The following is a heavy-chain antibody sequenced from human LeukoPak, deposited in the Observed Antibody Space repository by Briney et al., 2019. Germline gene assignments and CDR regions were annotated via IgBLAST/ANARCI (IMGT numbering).Heavy chain of an antibody. D-gene: IGHD3-10*01. V-gene: IGHV4-31*03. J-gene: IGHJ5*02. CDR3: ARTRRITMVRGGILFDP. CDR1: GGSISSGGYY. CDR2: IYYSGST. Sequence: SETLSLTCTVSGGSISSGGYYWSWIRQHPGKGLEWIGYIYYSGSTYYNPSLRSRVTISVDTSKNQFSLKLSSVTAADTAVYYCARTRRITMVRGGILFDPWGQGTLVTVSS.